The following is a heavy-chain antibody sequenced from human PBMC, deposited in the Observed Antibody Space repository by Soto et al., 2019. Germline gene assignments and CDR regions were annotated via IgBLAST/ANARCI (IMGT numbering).Heavy chain of an antibody. J-gene: IGHJ4*02. V-gene: IGHV4-38-2*01. D-gene: IGHD1-26*01. CDR2: IYRSGTT. CDR1: NFSISSGYY. CDR3: ARTHSGSYYSVFNY. Sequence: ETLSLTCVVSNFSISSGYYWGWIRQSPGKGLEWIASIYRSGTTSYNPSLKSRVTISVDPSTNQFSLMLTAVTAADTAVYYCARTHSGSYYSVFNYWGRGSLVTSPQ.